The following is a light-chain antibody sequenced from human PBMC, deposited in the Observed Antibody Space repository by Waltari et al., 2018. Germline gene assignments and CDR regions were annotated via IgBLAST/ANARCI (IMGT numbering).Light chain of an antibody. V-gene: IGLV4-69*01. CDR2: LNSDGTH. J-gene: IGLJ2*01. CDR1: SGHSNNA. Sequence: QVVLTQSPSASASLGASVKPTCTLSSGHSNNAIAWHQQQPEKGPRYLMRLNSDGTHNKGDGIPDRFSGSSSGAERYLTISSLQSEDEADYYCQTWGTDFHTFGGGTRLTVL. CDR3: QTWGTDFHT.